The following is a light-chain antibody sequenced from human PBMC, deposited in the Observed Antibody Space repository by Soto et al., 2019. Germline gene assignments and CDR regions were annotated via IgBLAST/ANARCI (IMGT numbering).Light chain of an antibody. V-gene: IGKV3-15*01. J-gene: IGKJ1*01. CDR3: QQYNNWPPS. CDR2: GAS. CDR1: QSVSSN. Sequence: IVITQSPATLSGSPGERATLSCRASQSVSSNLAWYRQKPGQAPSPLIYGASPRATGIPARFSGSGSGTEFTLNTSRLQSEDFAVYYCQQYNNWPPSFGQGTKV.